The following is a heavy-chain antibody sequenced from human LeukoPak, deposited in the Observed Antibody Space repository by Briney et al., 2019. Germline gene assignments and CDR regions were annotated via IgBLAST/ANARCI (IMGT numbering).Heavy chain of an antibody. CDR3: ARVYRGYSSGSCGY. J-gene: IGHJ4*02. V-gene: IGHV1-2*02. Sequence: VASVKVSCKASGYTFTGYYMHWVRQAPGQGLEWMGWINPNSGGTNYAQKFQGRVTMTRDTSISTAYMELSRLRSDDTAVYYCARVYRGYSSGSCGYWGQGTLVTVSS. D-gene: IGHD6-19*01. CDR1: GYTFTGYY. CDR2: INPNSGGT.